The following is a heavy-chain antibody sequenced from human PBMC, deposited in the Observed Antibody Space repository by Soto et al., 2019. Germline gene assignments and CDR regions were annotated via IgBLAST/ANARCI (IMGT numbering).Heavy chain of an antibody. CDR3: ARAAYGEYWFDP. CDR1: GFTLSAYW. J-gene: IGHJ5*02. CDR2: INGDGRTT. D-gene: IGHD4-17*01. Sequence: EVQLVESGGGVVPPGGSLRLSCAASGFTLSAYWMHWVRQAPGKGLMWVSRINGDGRTTSYADSVKGRFTISRENAKNTLYLQMNSLRAEDTAVYYCARAAYGEYWFDPWGQGTLVTVSS. V-gene: IGHV3-74*01.